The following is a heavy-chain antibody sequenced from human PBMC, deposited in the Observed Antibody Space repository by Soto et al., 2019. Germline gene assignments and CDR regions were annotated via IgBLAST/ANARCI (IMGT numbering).Heavy chain of an antibody. V-gene: IGHV5-51*01. D-gene: IGHD3-22*01. J-gene: IGHJ4*02. Sequence: GESLKISCKASGYTFSNYWVAWVRQMPGKGLEWMGIIYPSDSDTRYKPSLQGHVTISVDKSINTAYLQWSSLKASDTAMYYCARPQSHYYDSRGYYPGGFDSWGQGTLVTVSS. CDR2: IYPSDSDT. CDR3: ARPQSHYYDSRGYYPGGFDS. CDR1: GYTFSNYW.